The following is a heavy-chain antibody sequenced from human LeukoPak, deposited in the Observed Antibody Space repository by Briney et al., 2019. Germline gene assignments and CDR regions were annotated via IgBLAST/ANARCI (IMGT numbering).Heavy chain of an antibody. D-gene: IGHD3-22*01. V-gene: IGHV3-23*01. CDR1: GFTFSSYA. CDR2: ISGSGGST. Sequence: GGPLRLSCAASGFTFSSYAMSWVRQAPGKGLEWVSAISGSGGSTYYADSVKGRFTISRDNSKNTLYLQMNSLRAEDTAVYYCAKDLVTYYYDSSGYYLSAFDYWGQGTLVTVSS. J-gene: IGHJ4*02. CDR3: AKDLVTYYYDSSGYYLSAFDY.